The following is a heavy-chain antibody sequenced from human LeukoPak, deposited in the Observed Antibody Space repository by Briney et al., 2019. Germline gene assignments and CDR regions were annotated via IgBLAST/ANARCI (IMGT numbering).Heavy chain of an antibody. CDR1: GYTFTGYY. D-gene: IGHD3-10*01. CDR2: INPNSGGT. Sequence: VAPVKVSCKASGYTFTGYYMHWVRQAPGQGLEWMGWINPNSGGTNYAQKFQGRVTMTRDTSISTAYMELSRLRSEDKAVYYCARDWYYGSGRDLGYWGQGTLVTVSS. V-gene: IGHV1-2*02. CDR3: ARDWYYGSGRDLGY. J-gene: IGHJ4*02.